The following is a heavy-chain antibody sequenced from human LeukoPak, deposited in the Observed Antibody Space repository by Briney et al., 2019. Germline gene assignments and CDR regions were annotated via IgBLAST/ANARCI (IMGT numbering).Heavy chain of an antibody. CDR1: GFTFSSYS. CDR3: ARVLAVTSVGGYLEDAFDI. J-gene: IGHJ3*02. V-gene: IGHV3-21*01. Sequence: PGGSLRLSCAASGFTFSSYSMNWVRQAPGKGLEWVSSISSSSSYIYYADSVKGRFTISRDNAKNSLYLQMNSLRAEDTAVYYCARVLAVTSVGGYLEDAFDIWGQGTMVAVSS. D-gene: IGHD1-26*01. CDR2: ISSSSSYI.